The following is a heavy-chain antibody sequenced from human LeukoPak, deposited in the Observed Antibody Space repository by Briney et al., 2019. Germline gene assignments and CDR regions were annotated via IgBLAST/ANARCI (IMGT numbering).Heavy chain of an antibody. CDR3: AKFGISGRISSTRCYTSFFYYGMDV. CDR1: GYRFLDYW. Sequence: LGESLKISCKGSGYRFLDYWIGWVRQMPRKGPELMGLIFPHYSDTKYSPSFEGQVTISVDKSMSTAYVQWGSLRASDTALYYCAKFGISGRISSTRCYTSFFYYGMDVWGQGTTVTVSS. D-gene: IGHD2-2*02. CDR2: IFPHYSDT. J-gene: IGHJ6*02. V-gene: IGHV5-51*01.